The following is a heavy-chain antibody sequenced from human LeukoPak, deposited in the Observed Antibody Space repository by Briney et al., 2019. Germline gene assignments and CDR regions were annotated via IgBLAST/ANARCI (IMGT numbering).Heavy chain of an antibody. V-gene: IGHV1-69*01. CDR3: ARDFVDGYCSGGSCHNWFDP. Sequence: SVKVSCKASGGTFSSYAISWVRQAPGQGLEWMGGIIPIFGTANYAQKFQGRVTITADESTSTAYMELSSLRSEDTAVYYCARDFVDGYCSGGSCHNWFDPWGQETLVTVPS. CDR2: IIPIFGTA. CDR1: GGTFSSYA. D-gene: IGHD2-15*01. J-gene: IGHJ5*02.